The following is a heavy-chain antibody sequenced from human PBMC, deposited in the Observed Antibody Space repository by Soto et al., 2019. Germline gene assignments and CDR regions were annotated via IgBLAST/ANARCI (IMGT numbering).Heavy chain of an antibody. V-gene: IGHV1-18*01. J-gene: IGHJ6*02. CDR1: GYTFTNYG. Sequence: QVQLVQSGAAVREPGASVTVSCKASGYTFTNYGISWVRQAPGQGLEWIGWISADNGKIDYAQKVQGRVTLTTDTSTSIAFMELRRLRSDDTAVYYCARETIPQVNYYGTDVWGQGTTVTVSS. D-gene: IGHD3-3*01. CDR3: ARETIPQVNYYGTDV. CDR2: ISADNGKI.